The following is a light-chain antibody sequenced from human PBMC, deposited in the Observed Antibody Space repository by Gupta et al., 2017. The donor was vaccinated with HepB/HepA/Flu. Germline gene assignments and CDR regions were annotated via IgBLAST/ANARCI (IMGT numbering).Light chain of an antibody. CDR1: SSNIENNY. CDR2: TND. Sequence: QSVLTQPPSVSAAPGQKVTISCSGTSSNIENNYVSWYQQPPGAAPKLLIHTNDARPSGIPARFSGSKSGTSATLGIAGLQTGDEADYYCGTWDDTLSHVVFGGGTKLTVL. J-gene: IGLJ2*01. CDR3: GTWDDTLSHVV. V-gene: IGLV1-51*02.